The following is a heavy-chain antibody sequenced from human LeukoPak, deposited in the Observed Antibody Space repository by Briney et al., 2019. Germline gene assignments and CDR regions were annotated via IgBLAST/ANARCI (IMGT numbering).Heavy chain of an antibody. D-gene: IGHD3-10*01. J-gene: IGHJ3*02. CDR2: INSYNGNT. Sequence: ASVKVSCKASGYTFTNYGISWVRQVPGQGLEWMGWINSYNGNTNYAQNLQGRVTMTTDTSTSTAYMELRSLRSDDTAVYYSARESSASGSYYNVGDAFDIWGQGTIVTVYS. V-gene: IGHV1-18*01. CDR1: GYTFTNYG. CDR3: ARESSASGSYYNVGDAFDI.